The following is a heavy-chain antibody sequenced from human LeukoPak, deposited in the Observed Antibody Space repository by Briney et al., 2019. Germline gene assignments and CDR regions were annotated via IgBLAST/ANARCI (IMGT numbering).Heavy chain of an antibody. D-gene: IGHD3-22*01. Sequence: PPGGSLRLSCAASGFTFSSYDMHWVRHATGKGLEWVSAIGTAGDTYYPGSVKGRFTISRENAKNSLYLQMNSLRAGDTAVYYCARGYYDSSGYYYDYWGQGTLVTVSS. CDR1: GFTFSSYD. V-gene: IGHV3-13*01. CDR2: IGTAGDT. J-gene: IGHJ4*02. CDR3: ARGYYDSSGYYYDY.